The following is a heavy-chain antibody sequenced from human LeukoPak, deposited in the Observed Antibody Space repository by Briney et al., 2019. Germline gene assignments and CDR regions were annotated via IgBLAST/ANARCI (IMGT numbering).Heavy chain of an antibody. CDR1: GGSINSHY. CDR3: TRDRRDGYNYVDI. D-gene: IGHD5-24*01. CDR2: VSFSGST. J-gene: IGHJ4*02. V-gene: IGHV4-59*11. Sequence: SESLSLTCTVSGGSINSHYWSWIRQPPGKGLEWIAFVSFSGSTDYNPSLKSRVTVSVDTSKNQFSLKLSSVTAADTAVYYCTRDRRDGYNYVDIWSQGTLVTVSS.